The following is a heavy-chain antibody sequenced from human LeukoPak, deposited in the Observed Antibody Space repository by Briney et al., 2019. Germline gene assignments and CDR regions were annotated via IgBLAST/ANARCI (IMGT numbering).Heavy chain of an antibody. Sequence: PGGALRLSCAASGFTFNNYQMNWVRQAPGKGLECISYISSSGRTIYYADSLKGRFTVSRDNAKHSLYLRMNNLRAEDTAVYYCARGEYYFDYWGQGTLVTVSS. CDR2: ISSSGRTI. CDR3: ARGEYYFDY. CDR1: GFTFNNYQ. J-gene: IGHJ4*02. V-gene: IGHV3-48*03.